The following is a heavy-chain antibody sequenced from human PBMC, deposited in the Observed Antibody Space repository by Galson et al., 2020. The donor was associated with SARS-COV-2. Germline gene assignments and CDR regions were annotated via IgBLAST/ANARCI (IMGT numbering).Heavy chain of an antibody. D-gene: IGHD4-17*01. CDR2: ISYDGSNE. V-gene: IGHV3-30-3*01. CDR1: GFTFINYA. Sequence: GGSLRLSCAASGFTFINYAMHWVRQAPGKGLEWVAVISYDGSNEHYADSAKGRFTISRDKSKNTLYLQMNSLRIDDTSVYYCARGTTVTTNGPGDYWGQGTVITVSS. CDR3: ARGTTVTTNGPGDY. J-gene: IGHJ4*02.